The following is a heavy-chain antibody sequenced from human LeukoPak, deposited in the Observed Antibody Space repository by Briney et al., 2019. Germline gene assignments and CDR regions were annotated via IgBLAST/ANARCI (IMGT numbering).Heavy chain of an antibody. CDR3: ARDLTYYDFWSGYPGWFDP. J-gene: IGHJ5*02. CDR2: IYYSGST. CDR1: GGSISSSSYY. Sequence: SETLSLTCTVSGGSISSSSYYWGWIRQPPGKGLEWIGYIYYSGSTNYNPSLKSRVTISVDTSKNQFSLKLSSVTAADTAVYYCARDLTYYDFWSGYPGWFDPWGQGTLVTVSS. D-gene: IGHD3-3*01. V-gene: IGHV4-61*01.